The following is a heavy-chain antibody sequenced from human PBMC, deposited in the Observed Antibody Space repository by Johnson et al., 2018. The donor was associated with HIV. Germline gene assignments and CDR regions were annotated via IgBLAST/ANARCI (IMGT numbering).Heavy chain of an antibody. V-gene: IGHV3-30*02. CDR3: AAAEYDAFDI. J-gene: IGHJ3*02. D-gene: IGHD6-6*01. CDR1: GFTFSSYG. Sequence: QVQLVESGGGVVQPGGSLRLSCAASGFTFSSYGMHWVRQAPGKGLEWVAFIRYDGSNKYYADSVKGRFTISRDNSKNTLYLQMNSLRAEDTAVYYCAAAEYDAFDIWGQGTKVTVSS. CDR2: IRYDGSNK.